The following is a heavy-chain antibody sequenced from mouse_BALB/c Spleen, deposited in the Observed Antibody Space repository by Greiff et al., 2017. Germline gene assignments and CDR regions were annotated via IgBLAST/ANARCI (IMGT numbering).Heavy chain of an antibody. CDR1: GYTFTDYA. CDR3: AREGDYGSSYVGAMDY. Sequence: VQLQQSGAELVRPGVSVKISCKGSGYTFTDYAMHWVKQSHAKSLEWIGVISTYYGDASYNQKFKGKATMTVDKSSSTAYMELARLTSEDSAIYYCAREGDYGSSYVGAMDYWGQGTSVTVSS. V-gene: IGHV1S137*01. D-gene: IGHD1-1*01. CDR2: ISTYYGDA. J-gene: IGHJ4*01.